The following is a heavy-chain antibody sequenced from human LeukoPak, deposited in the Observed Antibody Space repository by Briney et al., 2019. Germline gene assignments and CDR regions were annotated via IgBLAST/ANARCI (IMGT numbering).Heavy chain of an antibody. CDR1: GGTFSSYA. V-gene: IGHV1-69*13. Sequence: ASVKVSCKASGGTFSSYAISWVRQAPGQGLEWMGGIIPIFGTANYAQKFQGRVTITADESTSTAYMELSSLRSDDTAVYYCATTGGIRYMDVWGKGTTVTVSS. CDR2: IIPIFGTA. CDR3: ATTGGIRYMDV. D-gene: IGHD4-11*01. J-gene: IGHJ6*03.